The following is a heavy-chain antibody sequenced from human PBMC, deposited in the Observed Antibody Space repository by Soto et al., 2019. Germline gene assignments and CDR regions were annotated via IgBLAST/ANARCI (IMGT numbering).Heavy chain of an antibody. CDR1: GLTFSSYA. Sequence: EVQLLESGGGLVQPGGSLRLSCAASGLTFSSYAMSWVRQAPGKGLEWVSAISGSGFSTYYADSVKGRFTVSRDTSKNTLCLQVNSLRAEDTAVYYCAKDPGDYPSDYFDYWGQGTLVTVSS. D-gene: IGHD4-17*01. V-gene: IGHV3-23*01. CDR2: ISGSGFST. J-gene: IGHJ4*02. CDR3: AKDPGDYPSDYFDY.